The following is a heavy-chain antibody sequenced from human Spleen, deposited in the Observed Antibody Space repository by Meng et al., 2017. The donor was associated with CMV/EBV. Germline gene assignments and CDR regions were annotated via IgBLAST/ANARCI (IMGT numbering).Heavy chain of an antibody. Sequence: ASVKVSCKASGYTFTSYDINWVRQATGQGLEWMGWMNPNSGNTGYAQKFQGRVTMTRNTSISTAYMELSSLRSEDTAVYYCARRREAARRRGEVNWFDPWGQGTLVTVSS. V-gene: IGHV1-8*01. D-gene: IGHD6-6*01. CDR3: ARRREAARRRGEVNWFDP. CDR2: MNPNSGNT. J-gene: IGHJ5*02. CDR1: GYTFTSYD.